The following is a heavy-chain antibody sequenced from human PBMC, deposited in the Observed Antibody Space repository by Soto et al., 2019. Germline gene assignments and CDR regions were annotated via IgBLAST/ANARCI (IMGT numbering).Heavy chain of an antibody. J-gene: IGHJ6*02. CDR3: ARDSRYSMDV. CDR1: GGPISSSSYY. V-gene: IGHV4-39*02. Sequence: SETLSLTCTVSGGPISSSSYYWGWIRQPPGKGLEWIGSIYYSGSTYYNPSLKSRVTISVDTSKNQFSLQLDSVTPEDTAVYYCARDSRYSMDVWGQGTTVTVSS. CDR2: IYYSGST.